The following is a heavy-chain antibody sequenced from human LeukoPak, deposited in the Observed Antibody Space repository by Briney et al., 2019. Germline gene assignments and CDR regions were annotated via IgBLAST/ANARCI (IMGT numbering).Heavy chain of an antibody. J-gene: IGHJ4*02. V-gene: IGHV3-23*01. D-gene: IGHD1-1*01. CDR3: AKELATGVSPSFDY. CDR2: ISNSGGNT. CDR1: GFTFSSYS. Sequence: GGSLRLSCAASGFTFSSYSMNWVRQAPGKGPEWVSAISNSGGNTYYADSVKGRFTISRDNSKNTLFLQMNSLRAEDTALYYCAKELATGVSPSFDYWGQGTLVTVSS.